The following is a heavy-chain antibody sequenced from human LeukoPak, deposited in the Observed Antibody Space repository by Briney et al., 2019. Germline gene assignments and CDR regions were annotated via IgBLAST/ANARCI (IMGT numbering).Heavy chain of an antibody. Sequence: GGSLRLSCAASGFTFSNYAMSWVRQAPGKGLEWVSAISGSGGSTYYADSVKGRFTISRDNSKNTLYLQMNSLRAEDTAVYYCAKGGRIXVAPDAFDIWGQGTMVTVSS. J-gene: IGHJ3*02. CDR1: GFTFSNYA. D-gene: IGHD6-19*01. CDR3: AKGGRIXVAPDAFDI. CDR2: ISGSGGST. V-gene: IGHV3-23*01.